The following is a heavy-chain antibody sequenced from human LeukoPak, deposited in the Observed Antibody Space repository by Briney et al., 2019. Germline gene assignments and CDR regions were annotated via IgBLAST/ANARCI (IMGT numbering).Heavy chain of an antibody. CDR3: ARDPLTLYYYDSSGYCYFDY. CDR2: INHSGST. V-gene: IGHV4-34*01. CDR1: GGSFSGYY. Sequence: PSETLSLTCAVYGGSFSGYYWSWIRQPPGKGLEWIGEINHSGSTNYNPSLKSRVTISVDTSKNQFSLKLSSVTAADTAVYYCARDPLTLYYYDSSGYCYFDYWGQGTLVTVSS. D-gene: IGHD3-22*01. J-gene: IGHJ4*02.